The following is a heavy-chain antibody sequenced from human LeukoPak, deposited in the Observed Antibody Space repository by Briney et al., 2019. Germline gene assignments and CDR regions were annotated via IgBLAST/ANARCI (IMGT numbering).Heavy chain of an antibody. Sequence: TSETLSLTCTVSAVSISSHYWSWLRQPPGKGLEWIAYMRDTVNTKDNPSFKSRLILSAETSKNKFSLRLSSVTAGDTAVYYCETNKRGSIYVYFDLWGRRIVVSVSS. CDR3: ETNKRGSIYVYFDL. V-gene: IGHV4-59*11. CDR2: MRDTVNT. D-gene: IGHD5-18*01. J-gene: IGHJ4*02. CDR1: AVSISSHY.